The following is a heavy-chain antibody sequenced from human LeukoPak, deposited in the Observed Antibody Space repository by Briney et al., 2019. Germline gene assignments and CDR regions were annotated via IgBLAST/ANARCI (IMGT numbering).Heavy chain of an antibody. CDR1: GYTFTSYY. V-gene: IGHV1-46*01. CDR3: ARDHFVAYYYDSSGYHRRLVYYYYMDV. D-gene: IGHD3-22*01. Sequence: GASVKVSCKASGYTFTSYYMHWMRQAPGQGLEWMGIINPSGGSTSYAQKFQGRVTITADESTSTAYMELSSLRSEDTAVYYCARDHFVAYYYDSSGYHRRLVYYYYMDVWGKGTTVTVSS. J-gene: IGHJ6*03. CDR2: INPSGGST.